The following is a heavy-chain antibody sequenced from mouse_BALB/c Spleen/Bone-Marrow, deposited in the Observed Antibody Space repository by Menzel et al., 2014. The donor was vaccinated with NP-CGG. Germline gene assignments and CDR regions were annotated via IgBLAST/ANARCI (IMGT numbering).Heavy chain of an antibody. CDR1: GISITTGNYR. Sequence: VQLKESGPGLVKPSQTVSLTCTVTGISITTGNYRWSWIRQFPGNKLEWIGYIYYSGTITYNPSLTSRTTITRDTSKNQFFLEMNSSTAEDTATYYCARDGGLRGYAMDYWGQGTSVTVSS. J-gene: IGHJ4*01. CDR2: IYYSGTI. CDR3: ARDGGLRGYAMDY. V-gene: IGHV3-5*02. D-gene: IGHD2-4*01.